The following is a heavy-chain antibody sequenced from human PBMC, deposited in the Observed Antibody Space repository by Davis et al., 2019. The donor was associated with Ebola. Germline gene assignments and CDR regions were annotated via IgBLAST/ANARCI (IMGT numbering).Heavy chain of an antibody. CDR3: ARATRIWFDP. CDR2: ISYDGSNK. J-gene: IGHJ5*02. Sequence: GESLKISCAASGFTFSSYGMHWVRQAPGKGLEWVAVISYDGSNKYYADSVKGRFTISRDNSKNTLYLQMNSLRAEDTAVYYCARATRIWFDPWGQGTLVTVSS. D-gene: IGHD1-1*01. CDR1: GFTFSSYG. V-gene: IGHV3-30*12.